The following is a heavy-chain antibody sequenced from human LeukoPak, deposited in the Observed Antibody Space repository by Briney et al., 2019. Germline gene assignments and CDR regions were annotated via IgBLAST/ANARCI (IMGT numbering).Heavy chain of an antibody. CDR1: GGSFSGYY. J-gene: IGHJ4*02. CDR3: ARAKITIFGVVIIPPYFDY. CDR2: INHSGST. V-gene: IGHV4-34*01. Sequence: SETLSLTCAVYGGSFSGYYWSWIRQPPGKGLEWIGEINHSGSTNYNPSLKSRVTISVDTSKNQFSLKLSFVTAADTAVYYCARAKITIFGVVIIPPYFDYWGQGTLVTVSS. D-gene: IGHD3-3*01.